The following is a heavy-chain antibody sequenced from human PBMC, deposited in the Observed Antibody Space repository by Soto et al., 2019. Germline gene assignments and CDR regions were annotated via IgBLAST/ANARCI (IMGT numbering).Heavy chain of an antibody. Sequence: SSETLSLTCSVSGSSVRSYAWSWIRQAPGKGLEWIGYISYSGSTKYSPSLQSRVTISQDASANQFSLRLSYVTAADTAVYYCAREAGVVTTVWFDFWGLGTAVTVSS. J-gene: IGHJ4*02. CDR3: AREAGVVTTVWFDF. CDR2: ISYSGST. CDR1: GSSVRSYA. D-gene: IGHD3-3*01. V-gene: IGHV4-59*02.